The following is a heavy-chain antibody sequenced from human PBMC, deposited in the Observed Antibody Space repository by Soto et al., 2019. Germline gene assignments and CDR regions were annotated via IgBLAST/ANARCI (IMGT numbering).Heavy chain of an antibody. V-gene: IGHV1-18*01. D-gene: IGHD3-3*01. J-gene: IGHJ3*02. CDR3: STSFGVAFDDYDI. CDR1: GYTFTSYG. CDR2: ISTYSGDT. Sequence: ASVKVSCKASGYTFTSYGLSWVRQAPGQGLEWMGWISTYSGDTKSSQKLQGRVSMTTDTSTSTAYMELRSLRSDDTAVYYCSTSFGVAFDDYDIWGQGTMV.